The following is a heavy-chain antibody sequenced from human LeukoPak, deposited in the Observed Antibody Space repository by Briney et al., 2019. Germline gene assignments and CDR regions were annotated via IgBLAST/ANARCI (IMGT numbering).Heavy chain of an antibody. CDR1: GFTFSSYD. CDR2: IGTAGDT. V-gene: IGHV3-13*01. D-gene: IGHD1-26*01. Sequence: GGSLRPSCAASGFTFSSYDMHWVRQATGKGLEWVSAIGTAGDTYYPGSVKGRFTISRENAKNSLYLQMNSLRAGDTAVYYCARSSGSYDPYYYYGMDVWGQGTTVTVSS. CDR3: ARSSGSYDPYYYYGMDV. J-gene: IGHJ6*02.